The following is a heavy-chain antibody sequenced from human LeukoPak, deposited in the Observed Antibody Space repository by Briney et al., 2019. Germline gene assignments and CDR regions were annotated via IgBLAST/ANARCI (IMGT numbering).Heavy chain of an antibody. V-gene: IGHV1-69*13. J-gene: IGHJ5*02. Sequence: ASVKVSCKASGGTFSSYAISWVRQATGQGLEWMGGIIPIFGTANYAQKFQGRVTITADESTSTAYMELSSLRSEDTAVYYCARATIAARRGDWFDPWGQGTLVTVSS. CDR1: GGTFSSYA. D-gene: IGHD6-13*01. CDR3: ARATIAARRGDWFDP. CDR2: IIPIFGTA.